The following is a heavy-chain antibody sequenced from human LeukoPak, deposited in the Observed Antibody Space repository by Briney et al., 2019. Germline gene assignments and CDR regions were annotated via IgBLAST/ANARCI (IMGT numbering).Heavy chain of an antibody. CDR1: GFTFGDYG. V-gene: IGHV3-20*04. CDR2: INWNGGST. D-gene: IGHD3-22*01. Sequence: GGSLRLSCAASGFTFGDYGMSWVRQAPGKGLEWVSCINWNGGSTGYADSVKGRFTISRDNAKNSLYLQMNSLRAEDTALYYCARVSGDSSGFKGYYYYYMDVWGKGTTVTVSS. J-gene: IGHJ6*03. CDR3: ARVSGDSSGFKGYYYYYMDV.